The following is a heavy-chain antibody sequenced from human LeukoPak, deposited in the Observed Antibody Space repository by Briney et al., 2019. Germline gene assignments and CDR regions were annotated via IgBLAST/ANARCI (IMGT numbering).Heavy chain of an antibody. Sequence: PSETLSLTCAVYGGSFSGYYWSWIRQPPGKGLEWIGEINHSGSTNYNPSLKSRVTISVDTSKNQFSLKLSSVTAADTAVYYCARDFWGAGEIWGQGTMVTVSS. V-gene: IGHV4-34*01. J-gene: IGHJ3*02. CDR2: INHSGST. CDR1: GGSFSGYY. CDR3: ARDFWGAGEI. D-gene: IGHD3-16*01.